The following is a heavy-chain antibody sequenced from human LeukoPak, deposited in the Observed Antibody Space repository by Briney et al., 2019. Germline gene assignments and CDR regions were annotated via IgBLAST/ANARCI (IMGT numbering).Heavy chain of an antibody. CDR2: MNPNSGNT. Sequence: ASVKVSCKASGYTFTSYDINWVRQATGQGLEWMGWMNPNSGNTGSAQRFQGRVTMTRDTSISTAYMELSSLRSEDTAVYYCARGPLVRLPSSFDPWGQGTLVTVSS. V-gene: IGHV1-8*01. J-gene: IGHJ5*02. CDR1: GYTFTSYD. D-gene: IGHD3-16*02. CDR3: ARGPLVRLPSSFDP.